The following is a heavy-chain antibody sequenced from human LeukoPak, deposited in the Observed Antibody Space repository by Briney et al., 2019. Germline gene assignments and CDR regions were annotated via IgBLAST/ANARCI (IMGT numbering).Heavy chain of an antibody. CDR2: IYTSGST. CDR1: GGSISSYY. CDR3: ARDPGYCSSTSCFYAFDI. V-gene: IGHV4-4*07. J-gene: IGHJ3*02. D-gene: IGHD2-2*01. Sequence: SEILSLTCTVSGGSISSYYWSWIRQPAGKGLEWIGRIYTSGSTNYNPSLKSRVTMSVDTSKNQFSLKLSSVTAADTAVYYCARDPGYCSSTSCFYAFDIWGQGTMVTVSS.